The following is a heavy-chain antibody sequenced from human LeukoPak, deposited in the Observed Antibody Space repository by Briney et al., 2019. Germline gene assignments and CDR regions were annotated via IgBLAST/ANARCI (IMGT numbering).Heavy chain of an antibody. CDR1: GGSISGGGYY. CDR3: ARGTPASGGFDP. CDR2: IYYSGST. D-gene: IGHD1-14*01. Sequence: PSQTLSLTCTVSGGSISGGGYYWSWIPQHPGKGLEWIGYIYYSGSTYYNPSLKSRVTISVDTSKNQFSLKLSSVTAADTAVYYCARGTPASGGFDPWGQGTLVTVSS. V-gene: IGHV4-31*03. J-gene: IGHJ5*02.